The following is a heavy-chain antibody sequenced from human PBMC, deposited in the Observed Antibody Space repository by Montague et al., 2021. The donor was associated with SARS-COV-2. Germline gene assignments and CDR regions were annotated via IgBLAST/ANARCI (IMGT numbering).Heavy chain of an antibody. CDR1: GGSFSGYY. V-gene: IGHV4-34*01. J-gene: IGHJ4*02. CDR2: IYHSGST. D-gene: IGHD1-26*01. CDR3: ARRGSGRSALDS. Sequence: SETLSLTCAVYGGSFSGYYWSWIRQPPGKGLEWIGDIYHSGSTKYNPSLKSRVSMSVDKSWNQFSLRLTSVTAADTAIYFCARRGSGRSALDSWGQGTLVTVSS.